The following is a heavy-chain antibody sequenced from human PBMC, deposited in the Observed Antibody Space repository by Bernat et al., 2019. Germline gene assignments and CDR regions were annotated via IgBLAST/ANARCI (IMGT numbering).Heavy chain of an antibody. V-gene: IGHV3-53*01. Sequence: EVQLVESGGGLIQPGGSLRLSCAASGFTVSSNYMSWVRQAPGKGLEWVSGIGRSGTNTYYADSVKGRFTISRDNSKNTVYLQMNSLRADDTAVYYCAKVLTGYYYYMDVWGKGTTVTVSS. CDR2: IGRSGTNT. CDR1: GFTVSSNY. CDR3: AKVLTGYYYYMDV. J-gene: IGHJ6*03.